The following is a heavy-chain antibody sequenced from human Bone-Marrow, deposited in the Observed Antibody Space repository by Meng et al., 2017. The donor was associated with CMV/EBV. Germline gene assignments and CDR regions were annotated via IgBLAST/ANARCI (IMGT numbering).Heavy chain of an antibody. V-gene: IGHV1-46*01. D-gene: IGHD3-16*01. CDR2: INTSGGST. J-gene: IGHJ6*02. CDR1: GYTFTSYY. Sequence: ASVKVSCKASGYTFTSYYMHWLRQAPGQGLEWMGIINTSGGSTSDAQKFQSRVTMTRDTSTSTVYKELSSMRSEDTTVYYCAGCYDHQLYYYYGMDVWGQGTTVTVSS. CDR3: AGCYDHQLYYYYGMDV.